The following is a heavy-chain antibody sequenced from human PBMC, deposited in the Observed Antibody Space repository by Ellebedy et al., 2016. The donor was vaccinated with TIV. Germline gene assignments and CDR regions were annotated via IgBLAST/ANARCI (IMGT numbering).Heavy chain of an antibody. J-gene: IGHJ5*02. CDR2: IYFTGST. Sequence: SETLSLXXNVSGGAISSYYWHWIRQSPGKGLEWIGYIYFTGSTKYNPSLKSRLTISVDTSKNQLSLKVTSVTAADTAVYYCARSGSIGWEDNWFDPWGQGTLVTVSS. D-gene: IGHD6-19*01. V-gene: IGHV4-59*01. CDR1: GGAISSYY. CDR3: ARSGSIGWEDNWFDP.